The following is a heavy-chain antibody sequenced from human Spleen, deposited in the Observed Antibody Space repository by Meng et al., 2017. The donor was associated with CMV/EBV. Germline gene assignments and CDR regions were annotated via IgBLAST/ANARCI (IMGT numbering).Heavy chain of an antibody. CDR2: IYHSGST. D-gene: IGHD6-19*01. V-gene: IGHV4-4*02. CDR1: GGSISSSNW. Sequence: QEQLQESGPGLVKPSGTPSPTCAVSGGSISSSNWWSWVRQPPGKGLEWIGEIYHSGSTNYNPSLKSRVTISVDKSKNQFSLKLSSVTAADTAVYYCASFPPPGKQWLVTDYWGQGTLVTVSS. CDR3: ASFPPPGKQWLVTDY. J-gene: IGHJ4*02.